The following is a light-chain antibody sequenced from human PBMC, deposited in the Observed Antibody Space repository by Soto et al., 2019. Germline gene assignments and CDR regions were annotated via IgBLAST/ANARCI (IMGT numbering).Light chain of an antibody. CDR3: MQAAQSTWT. Sequence: DIVLTQTPLSSLVSLGQPASISCRSSQSLAHSDGNTYLGWLQQRPGQSPRLLIYKISNRVSGVPDRFSGSGAGTDFTLKISRVEAEDVGVYYCMQAAQSTWTFGQGTKVEIK. CDR1: QSLAHSDGNTY. CDR2: KIS. V-gene: IGKV2-24*01. J-gene: IGKJ1*01.